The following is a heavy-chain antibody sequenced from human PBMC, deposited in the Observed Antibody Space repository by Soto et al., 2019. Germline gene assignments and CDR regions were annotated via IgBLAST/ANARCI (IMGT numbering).Heavy chain of an antibody. CDR1: GGTFSDLA. CDR2: VIPLFGTP. V-gene: IGHV1-69*01. D-gene: IGHD5-12*01. Sequence: VHLVQSGTEVKKPGSSVKLSCKTSGGTFSDLAFSWVRQAPGQGLEWVGGVIPLFGTPNYAQSFQGRVTVIADESSSTVHMELRSLRSEDTAVYYCASERVAEMATGGYFDDWGQGTLVTVSS. CDR3: ASERVAEMATGGYFDD. J-gene: IGHJ4*02.